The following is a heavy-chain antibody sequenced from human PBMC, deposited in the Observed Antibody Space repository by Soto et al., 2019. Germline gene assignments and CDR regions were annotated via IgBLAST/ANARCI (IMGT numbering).Heavy chain of an antibody. D-gene: IGHD2-8*01. J-gene: IGHJ4*02. Sequence: PGGSLRLSCAASGFNFNDYAMSWVRQAPGKGLEWVAVISRDGSSKYYGDSVKGRFTVSRDNSNNTLYLSMTSLRPDDTAVFYCARSRNGAVPDSINFWGQGTLVTVSS. V-gene: IGHV3-23*03. CDR1: GFNFNDYA. CDR3: ARSRNGAVPDSINF. CDR2: ISRDGSSK.